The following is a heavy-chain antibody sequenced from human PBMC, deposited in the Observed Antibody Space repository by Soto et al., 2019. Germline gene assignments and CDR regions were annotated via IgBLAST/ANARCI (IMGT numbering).Heavy chain of an antibody. Sequence: QITLKESGPTLVKPTQTLTLTCTFSGFSLSSTRMAVGWIRQPPGKALEWLALIYWDDDKRYSPFLKSRLTITKDPSKNQVVLTTSTMDPVDTARYSCAHIVVAGLGYYFDYWGQGTLVTVSS. D-gene: IGHD6-19*01. J-gene: IGHJ4*02. CDR2: IYWDDDK. CDR3: AHIVVAGLGYYFDY. CDR1: GFSLSSTRMA. V-gene: IGHV2-5*02.